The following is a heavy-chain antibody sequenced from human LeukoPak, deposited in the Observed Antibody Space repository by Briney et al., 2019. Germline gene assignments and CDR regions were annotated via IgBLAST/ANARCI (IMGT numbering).Heavy chain of an antibody. J-gene: IGHJ4*02. CDR2: IYTSGST. CDR1: GGSISSYY. CDR3: ARVRSGWEFDC. V-gene: IGHV4-4*07. Sequence: PSETLSLTCTVSGGSISSYYWSWIRQPAGKGLEWIGRIYTSGSTNYNPSLKSRVTMSVDTSKNQFSLKLSAVTAADTDVYYWARVRSGWEFDCWGQGTLVTVSS. D-gene: IGHD6-19*01.